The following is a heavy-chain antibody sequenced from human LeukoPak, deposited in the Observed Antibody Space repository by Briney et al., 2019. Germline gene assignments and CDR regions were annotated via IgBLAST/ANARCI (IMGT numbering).Heavy chain of an antibody. V-gene: IGHV1-18*01. CDR1: GYTFTDFG. CDR2: ISAYNGDT. CDR3: ARALIRATVPFGY. Sequence: ASVKVSCKASGYTFTDFGISWVRQAPGQGLEWMGWISAYNGDTNYAQKFQGRVTMTRDTSISTAYMELSRLRSDDTAVYYCARALIRATVPFGYWGQGTLVTVSS. J-gene: IGHJ4*02. D-gene: IGHD4-17*01.